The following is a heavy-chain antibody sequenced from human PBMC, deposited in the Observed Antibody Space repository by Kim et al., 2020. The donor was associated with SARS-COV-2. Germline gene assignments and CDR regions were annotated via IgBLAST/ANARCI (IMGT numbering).Heavy chain of an antibody. V-gene: IGHV3-23*01. CDR1: GFIFSDYS. Sequence: GGSLRLSCAASGFIFSDYSMSWVRQAPGKGLEWVAGLSGTGAGTYSADSVTGRFTISRANSKKMVFLQMKSLRAETNAVSYCAPTVNGKVGYWGQGTPV. J-gene: IGHJ4*02. CDR2: LSGTGAGT. CDR3: APTVNGKVGY. D-gene: IGHD1-20*01.